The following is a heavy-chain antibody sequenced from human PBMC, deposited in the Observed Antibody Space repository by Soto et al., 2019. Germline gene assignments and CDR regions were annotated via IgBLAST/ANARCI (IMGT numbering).Heavy chain of an antibody. CDR3: TKDTGSSWYGDLSN. D-gene: IGHD6-13*01. CDR1: GFTFDDYA. CDR2: ISWNSVSI. J-gene: IGHJ4*02. V-gene: IGHV3-9*01. Sequence: GGSLRLSCAASGFTFDDYAMHWVRQAPGKGLEWVSGISWNSVSIGYADSVKGRFTISRDNAKNSLYLQMNSLRTEDTALYYCTKDTGSSWYGDLSNWGPGTLVTVSS.